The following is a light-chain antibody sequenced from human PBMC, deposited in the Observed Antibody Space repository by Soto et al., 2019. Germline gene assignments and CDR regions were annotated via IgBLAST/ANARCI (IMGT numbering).Light chain of an antibody. CDR2: GAS. CDR3: QQYGSSPLT. CDR1: QSVSSSY. V-gene: IGKV3-20*01. J-gene: IGKJ4*01. Sequence: EIALTQSPGTLSLSPGERATLSCSASQSVSSSYLAWYQQKPGQAPRLLIYGASSRATGIPDRFSGSVSGTDFPLTISSLEPEDFAVYYGQQYGSSPLTFGGGTKVETK.